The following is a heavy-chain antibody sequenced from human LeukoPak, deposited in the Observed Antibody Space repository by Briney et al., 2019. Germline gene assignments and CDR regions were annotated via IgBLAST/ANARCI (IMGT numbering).Heavy chain of an antibody. CDR2: ITSGTTYI. CDR3: AKDYPVGSYGMYSSDY. D-gene: IGHD5-18*01. J-gene: IGHJ4*02. CDR1: GFTFSDYN. Sequence: PGGSLRLSCTASGFTFSDYNMNWVRQSPEKGLEWVSSITSGTTYIYYADSVRGRFSLSRDNAKNSLYLQMNSLRPEDTAVYYCAKDYPVGSYGMYSSDYWGQGTLVTVSS. V-gene: IGHV3-21*01.